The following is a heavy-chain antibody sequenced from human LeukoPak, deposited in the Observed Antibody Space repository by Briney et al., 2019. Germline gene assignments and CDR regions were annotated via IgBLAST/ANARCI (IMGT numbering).Heavy chain of an antibody. D-gene: IGHD2/OR15-2a*01. Sequence: GASVKVSCKASGYTFTSYGISWVRQAPGQGLEWMGRIIPILGIANYAQKFQGRVTITADKSTSTAYMELSSLRSEDTAVYYCAEIEETSFDYWGQGTLVTVSS. CDR3: AEIEETSFDY. V-gene: IGHV1-69*04. CDR2: IIPILGIA. CDR1: GYTFTSYG. J-gene: IGHJ4*02.